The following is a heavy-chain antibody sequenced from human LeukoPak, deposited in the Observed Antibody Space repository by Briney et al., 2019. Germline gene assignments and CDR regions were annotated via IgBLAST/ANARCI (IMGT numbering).Heavy chain of an antibody. J-gene: IGHJ5*02. CDR1: GYTFTTYG. Sequence: GASVKVSCEASGYTFTTYGIGWVRQAPGQGLEWMGWISGYNGNTNYAQKFQGRVTMTTDTSTGTAYMELRSLRSDDTAVYYCARTSHESVLYWSDPWGQGTLVNVSS. CDR2: ISGYNGNT. D-gene: IGHD3-16*01. V-gene: IGHV1-18*01. CDR3: ARTSHESVLYWSDP.